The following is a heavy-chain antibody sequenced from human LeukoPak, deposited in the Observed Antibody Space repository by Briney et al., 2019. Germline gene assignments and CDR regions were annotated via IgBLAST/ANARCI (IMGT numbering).Heavy chain of an antibody. D-gene: IGHD1-26*01. V-gene: IGHV3-11*04. CDR3: AKGYGWEASYYYYYMDV. CDR1: GFTVSDCY. Sequence: GGSLRLSCAASGFTVSDCYMSRIRQAPGKGLEWVSYMSSGGTIIYYADSLKGRFTISRDNSKNTLYLQMNSLRAEDTAVYYCAKGYGWEASYYYYYMDVWGKGTTVTISS. J-gene: IGHJ6*03. CDR2: MSSGGTII.